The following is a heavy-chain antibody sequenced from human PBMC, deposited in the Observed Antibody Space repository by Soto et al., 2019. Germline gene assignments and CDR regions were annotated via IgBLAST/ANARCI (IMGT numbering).Heavy chain of an antibody. CDR1: GFTFSTYS. Sequence: EVQLVESGGGLVKPGGSLRLSCAASGFTFSTYSMNWVRQAPGKGLEWVSSISTASRYIYYADSLQGRFTISRDNAENSLYLQMNSLRAEDTAVYYCARDSHVGTSSGGGNDYMDVWGKGTTVTVSS. V-gene: IGHV3-21*02. D-gene: IGHD6-25*01. CDR2: ISTASRYI. CDR3: ARDSHVGTSSGGGNDYMDV. J-gene: IGHJ6*03.